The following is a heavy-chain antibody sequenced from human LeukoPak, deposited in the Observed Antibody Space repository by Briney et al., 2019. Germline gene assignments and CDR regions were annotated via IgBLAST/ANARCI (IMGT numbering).Heavy chain of an antibody. Sequence: PSETLSLTCTVCGGSISSSSYYWGWIRQPPGKGLEWIGSIYYSGSTYYNPSLKSRVTVSVDTSKNQFSLKTSSVTAADTAVYYCAARSPYLWGHGADYWGQGTVVTVSS. CDR1: GGSISSSSYY. CDR3: AARSPYLWGHGADY. D-gene: IGHD2-21*01. V-gene: IGHV4-39*01. CDR2: IYYSGST. J-gene: IGHJ4*02.